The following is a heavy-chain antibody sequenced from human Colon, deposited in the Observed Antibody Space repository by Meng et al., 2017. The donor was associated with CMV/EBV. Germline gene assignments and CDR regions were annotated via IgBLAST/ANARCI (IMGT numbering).Heavy chain of an antibody. V-gene: IGHV4-39*07. CDR1: GDSISGRSYY. CDR3: ARMALHWYFDL. D-gene: IGHD5-24*01. J-gene: IGHJ2*01. CDR2: IYYTGND. Sequence: LKGPGPGLVKPSETLSLTCTVSGDSISGRSYYWGWIRQPPGKGLEWIASIYYTGNDYHNPSLKSRVTISIDTSNNQFSLRLTSVTAADTAVYYCARMALHWYFDLWGRGTLVTVSS.